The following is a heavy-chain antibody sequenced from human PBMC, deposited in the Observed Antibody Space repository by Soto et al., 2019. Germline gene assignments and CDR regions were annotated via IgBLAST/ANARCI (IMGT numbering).Heavy chain of an antibody. CDR1: GGSVSSGSYY. V-gene: IGHV4-61*01. CDR3: ARDRLMATAGTARHYFGLDV. J-gene: IGHJ6*02. Sequence: SETLSLTCTVSGGSVSSGSYYWTWILQPPGRGLEWIGYIYYTGSTDYNPSLKSRVTISVDTSKNQLSLNLSSVTAADTAVYYCARDRLMATAGTARHYFGLDVWGQGTTVTVSS. D-gene: IGHD5-18*01. CDR2: IYYTGST.